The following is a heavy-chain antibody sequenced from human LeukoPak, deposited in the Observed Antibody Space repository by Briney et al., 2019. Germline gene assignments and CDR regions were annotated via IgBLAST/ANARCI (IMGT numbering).Heavy chain of an antibody. V-gene: IGHV3-23*01. CDR3: AKGGNIRILDYYYYMDV. D-gene: IGHD2/OR15-2a*01. J-gene: IGHJ6*03. Sequence: GGTLRLSCAASGFTFRSYGMSWVRQAPGKGLEWVSSISASAGTTYYADSVKGRFTSSRDNSKNTLYMQMNSLKVEDTAVYYCAKGGNIRILDYYYYMDVWGKGTTVTVSS. CDR2: ISASAGTT. CDR1: GFTFRSYG.